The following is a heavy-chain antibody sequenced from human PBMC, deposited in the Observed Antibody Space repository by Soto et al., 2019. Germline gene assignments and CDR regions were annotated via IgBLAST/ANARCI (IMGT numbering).Heavy chain of an antibody. V-gene: IGHV5-51*01. CDR3: ARKFAPEFFDS. D-gene: IGHD3-10*01. Sequence: GESLTSSCKGSGYTFSTYWIAWVRQMPGKGLEWMGIIYPGDSDTKYSPAFQGQVTISADKSINTAYLQWTSLEASDTAMYYCARKFAPEFFDSWGQGTLVTVS. CDR2: IYPGDSDT. J-gene: IGHJ4*02. CDR1: GYTFSTYW.